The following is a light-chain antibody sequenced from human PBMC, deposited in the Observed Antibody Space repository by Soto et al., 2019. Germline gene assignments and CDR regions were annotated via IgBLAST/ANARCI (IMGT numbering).Light chain of an antibody. CDR1: QSISSW. V-gene: IGKV1-5*01. CDR2: DAS. Sequence: DIQMTQSPSTLSASVGDRVTITCRASQSISSWLAWYQQKPGKAPKLLIYDASSLESGVPSRFSGSRSGAAFTLTTTSLQTDDFATYYCQQYNSYSPTFGQGTKVEIK. CDR3: QQYNSYSPT. J-gene: IGKJ1*01.